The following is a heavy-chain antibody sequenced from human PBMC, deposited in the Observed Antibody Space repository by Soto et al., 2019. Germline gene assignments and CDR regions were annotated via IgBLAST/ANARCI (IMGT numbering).Heavy chain of an antibody. V-gene: IGHV4-59*01. CDR1: GKAITTYD. D-gene: IGHD2-2*01. CDR3: ARCPIDHQSFEP. Sequence: PPDTLSLTCSVSGKAITTYDWHWLRQSPGKGLEWIGHIYDTGSTSYNPSLKSRVTISVDTSNKQFSLRLSAVTAADTAVYYCARCPIDHQSFEPWGQGARVSVSS. J-gene: IGHJ5*02. CDR2: IYDTGST.